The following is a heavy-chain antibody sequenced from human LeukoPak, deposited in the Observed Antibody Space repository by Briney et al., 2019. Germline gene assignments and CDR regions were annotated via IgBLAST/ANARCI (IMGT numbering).Heavy chain of an antibody. CDR2: INSDGSST. CDR3: AGDLEVRGELLYYFDY. Sequence: GGSLRLSCAASGFTFSSYWMHWVRQAPGKGLVWVSRINSDGSSTSYADSVKGRFTISRDNAKNTLYLQMNSLRAEDTAVYYCAGDLEVRGELLYYFDYWGQGTLVTVSS. V-gene: IGHV3-74*01. J-gene: IGHJ4*02. CDR1: GFTFSSYW. D-gene: IGHD3-10*01.